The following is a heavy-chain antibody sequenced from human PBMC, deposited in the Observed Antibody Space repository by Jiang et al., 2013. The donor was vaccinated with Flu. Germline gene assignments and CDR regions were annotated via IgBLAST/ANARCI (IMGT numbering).Heavy chain of an antibody. Sequence: SRVTISVDTSKNQFSLKLSSVTAADTAVYYCARTPGEYSSSSLVFGYWGQGTLVTVSS. V-gene: IGHV4-39*01. D-gene: IGHD6-6*01. CDR3: ARTPGEYSSSSLVFGY. J-gene: IGHJ4*02.